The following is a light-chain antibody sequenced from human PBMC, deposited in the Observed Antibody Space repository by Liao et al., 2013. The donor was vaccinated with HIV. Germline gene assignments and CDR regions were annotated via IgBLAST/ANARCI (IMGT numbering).Light chain of an antibody. CDR2: EDN. CDR3: QAWDGSTARV. V-gene: IGLV3-1*01. CDR1: KLGHKY. J-gene: IGLJ3*02. Sequence: SYELTQPPSVSVSPGQTASITCSGDKLGHKYVSWYQQKPGQSPILIIYEDNKRPSGIPERFSGSNSGNSATLTISGTQAIDEADYYCQAWDGSTARVFGGGTKLTVL.